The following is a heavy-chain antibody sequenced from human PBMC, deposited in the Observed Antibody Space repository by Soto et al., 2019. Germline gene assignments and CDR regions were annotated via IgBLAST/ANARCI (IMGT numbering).Heavy chain of an antibody. CDR1: GYSFTSYW. J-gene: IGHJ4*02. Sequence: GESLKISCHSSGYSFTSYWIAWVRQMPGKGLEWMGIVNPADSDDKYSPSFQGHVKLSVDKSVNTAYLQWTTLKASDTAIYFCPRRSYYVGRTIDYWGQGTQVTVYS. V-gene: IGHV5-51*01. CDR2: VNPADSDD. D-gene: IGHD1-26*01. CDR3: PRRSYYVGRTIDY.